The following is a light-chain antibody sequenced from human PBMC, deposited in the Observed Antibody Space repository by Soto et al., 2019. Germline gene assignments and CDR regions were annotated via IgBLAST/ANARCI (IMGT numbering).Light chain of an antibody. CDR1: QDISNS. Sequence: DIQMTQSPSSLSASVGDRVTITCRAIQDISNSLAWYQQKPGKVPKVLIYATSILQSGVPARFSCSVSGTDFTLNMISLQPEDFENYYCQNYNSAPLTFGGGTKVEI. CDR2: ATS. CDR3: QNYNSAPLT. J-gene: IGKJ4*01. V-gene: IGKV1-27*01.